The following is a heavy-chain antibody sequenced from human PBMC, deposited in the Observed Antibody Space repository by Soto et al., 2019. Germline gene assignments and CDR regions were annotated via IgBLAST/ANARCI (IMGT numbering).Heavy chain of an antibody. CDR3: ARVRYSGYDTNFDY. CDR2: TYYRSKWYN. Sequence: SQTLTLTCASSGDSVSSNSAAWNWIRQSPSRGLEWLGRTYYRSKWYNDYAVSVKSRITINPDTSKNQFSLQLNSVTPEDTAVYYCARVRYSGYDTNFDYWGQGTLVTVSS. CDR1: GDSVSSNSAA. D-gene: IGHD5-12*01. V-gene: IGHV6-1*01. J-gene: IGHJ4*02.